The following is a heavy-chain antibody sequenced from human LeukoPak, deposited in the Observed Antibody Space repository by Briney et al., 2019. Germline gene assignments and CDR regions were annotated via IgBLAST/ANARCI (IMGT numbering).Heavy chain of an antibody. CDR1: GGSISSYY. CDR3: ARLRRTGNTGYYHDS. J-gene: IGHJ4*02. D-gene: IGHD3-9*01. Sequence: SETLSLTCTVSGGSISSYYWSWIRRPPGRELEWIGYLSSTGSTNYNPSLKSRVAISVDTSKNQFSLKLSSVTAADTAVYYCARLRRTGNTGYYHDSWGQGTLVTVSS. CDR2: LSSTGST. V-gene: IGHV4-59*08.